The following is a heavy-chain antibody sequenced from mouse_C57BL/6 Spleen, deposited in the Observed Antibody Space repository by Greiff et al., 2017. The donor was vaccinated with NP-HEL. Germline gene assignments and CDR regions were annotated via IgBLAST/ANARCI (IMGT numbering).Heavy chain of an antibody. Sequence: EVQLVESGGGLVQPGGSMKLSCAASGFTFSDAWMDWVRQSPEKGLEWVAEIRNKANNHATYYAESVKGRFTISRDDSKSSVYLQMNSLRAEDTGIYYCTSQTHYDYDFDYWGQGTTLTVSS. D-gene: IGHD2-4*01. J-gene: IGHJ2*01. CDR2: IRNKANNHAT. CDR3: TSQTHYDYDFDY. V-gene: IGHV6-6*01. CDR1: GFTFSDAW.